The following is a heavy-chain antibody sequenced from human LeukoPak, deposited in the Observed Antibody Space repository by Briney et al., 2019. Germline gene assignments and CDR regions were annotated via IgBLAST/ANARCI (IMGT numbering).Heavy chain of an antibody. Sequence: PGGSLRLSCAASGFTFSSYWMYWVRQAPGKGRVWVSRIHGDGSSTSYADSVKGRFTISRDNAKNTLYLQMNSLRAEDTAVYYCANDLYGPAYWGQGTLVTVSS. J-gene: IGHJ4*02. CDR2: IHGDGSST. CDR1: GFTFSSYW. CDR3: ANDLYGPAY. V-gene: IGHV3-74*01. D-gene: IGHD2/OR15-2a*01.